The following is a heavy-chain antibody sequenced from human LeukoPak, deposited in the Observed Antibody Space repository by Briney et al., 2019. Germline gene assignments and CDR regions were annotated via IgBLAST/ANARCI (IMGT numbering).Heavy chain of an antibody. V-gene: IGHV4-4*07. D-gene: IGHD1-1*01. CDR2: IYTSGST. CDR1: GGSISSYY. J-gene: IGHJ3*02. CDR3: ARDGGLTYNDAFDI. Sequence: SETLSLTCTVSGGSISSYYWSWIRQPAGKGLEWIWRIYTSGSTNYNPSLKSRVTISVDTSKNQFSLKLSSVTAADTAVYYCARDGGLTYNDAFDIWGQGTMVTVSS.